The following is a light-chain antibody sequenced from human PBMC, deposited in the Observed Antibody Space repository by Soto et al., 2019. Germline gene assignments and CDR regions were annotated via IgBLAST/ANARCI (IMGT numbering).Light chain of an antibody. V-gene: IGKV3-20*01. J-gene: IGKJ4*01. Sequence: PGEEATLSSRASQTVTTRYLAWHQQRPGQSPRLLIYGASNRATGIPDRFSGSGSGTDFTLTISGLEPEDFAVYYCQQYGNSPLTFGGGTKVDIK. CDR1: QTVTTRY. CDR2: GAS. CDR3: QQYGNSPLT.